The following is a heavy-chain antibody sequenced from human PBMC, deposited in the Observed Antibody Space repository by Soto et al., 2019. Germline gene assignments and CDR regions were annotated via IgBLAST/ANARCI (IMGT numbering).Heavy chain of an antibody. J-gene: IGHJ5*02. Sequence: QVQLVQSGAEVKKPGASVKVSCKASGYTFTGYYMHWVRQAPGQGLEWMGWINPNSGGTNYAQKFQGRVTMTRDTSISTAYMELSRLRSDDTAVYYCARDLFPRGNHPNWFDPWGQGTLVTVSS. CDR3: ARDLFPRGNHPNWFDP. V-gene: IGHV1-2*02. CDR1: GYTFTGYY. D-gene: IGHD2-21*01. CDR2: INPNSGGT.